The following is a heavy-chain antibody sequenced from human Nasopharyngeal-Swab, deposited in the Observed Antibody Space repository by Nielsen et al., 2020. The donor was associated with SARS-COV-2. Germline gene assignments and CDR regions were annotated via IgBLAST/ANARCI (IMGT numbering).Heavy chain of an antibody. CDR1: GGSISSYY. V-gene: IGHV4-59*08. Sequence: SETLSLTCTVSGGSISSYYWTWIRQPPGKGLECIGYISYSGSTNYNPSLKSRVTISVDTSKNQFSLKLSSVTAADTAVYYCTRRTLSSSGYYFDYWGQGTLVTDSS. J-gene: IGHJ4*02. CDR2: ISYSGST. CDR3: TRRTLSSSGYYFDY. D-gene: IGHD2-2*01.